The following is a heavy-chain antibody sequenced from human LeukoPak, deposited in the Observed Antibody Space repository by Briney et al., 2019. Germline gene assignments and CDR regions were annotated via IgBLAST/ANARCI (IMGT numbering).Heavy chain of an antibody. CDR1: GYTFTSYA. CDR3: ARRSMVRGANSPFDC. D-gene: IGHD3-10*01. Sequence: GASVKVSCKASGYTFTSYAMHWVRQAPGQRLEWMGWINAGNGNTKYSQKFQGRVTITTDTSTSTAYMELRSLRSDDTALYYCARRSMVRGANSPFDCWGQGTLVTVSS. V-gene: IGHV1-3*01. CDR2: INAGNGNT. J-gene: IGHJ4*02.